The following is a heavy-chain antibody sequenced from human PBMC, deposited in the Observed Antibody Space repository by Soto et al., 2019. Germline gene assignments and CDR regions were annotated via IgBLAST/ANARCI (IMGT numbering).Heavy chain of an antibody. Sequence: SETLSLTCAIYGGSFSGYYWSWIRQPPGKGLEWIGEINHSGSTNYNPSLKSLVTISVDTSKDQFSLNLSSVTAADTAVYYCARVLQRGSRRYRDYFDYWGQGSLVTV. CDR3: ARVLQRGSRRYRDYFDY. J-gene: IGHJ4*02. D-gene: IGHD3-10*01. CDR2: INHSGST. V-gene: IGHV4-34*01. CDR1: GGSFSGYY.